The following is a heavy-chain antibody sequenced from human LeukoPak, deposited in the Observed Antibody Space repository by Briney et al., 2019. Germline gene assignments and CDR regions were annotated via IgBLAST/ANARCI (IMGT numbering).Heavy chain of an antibody. V-gene: IGHV3-7*03. D-gene: IGHD6-13*01. J-gene: IGHJ4*02. CDR3: ARDLVVWYSSSWYVDY. Sequence: GGSLRLSCAASGFTFSSYWMSWVRQAPGKGLEWVANIKQDGSEKYYVDSVKGRFTISRDNAKNSLYLQMNSPRAEDTAVYYCARDLVVWYSSSWYVDYWGQGTLVTVSS. CDR1: GFTFSSYW. CDR2: IKQDGSEK.